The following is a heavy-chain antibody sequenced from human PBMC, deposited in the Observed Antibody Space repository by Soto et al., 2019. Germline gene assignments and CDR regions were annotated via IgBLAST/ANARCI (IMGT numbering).Heavy chain of an antibody. CDR2: IIPIFGTA. V-gene: IGHV1-69*12. CDR1: GGTFSSYA. J-gene: IGHJ6*02. Sequence: QVQLVQSGAEVKKPGSSVKVSCKASGGTFSSYAISWVRQAPGQGLEWMGGIIPIFGTANYAQKFQGRVTITADESTSTANMKLSSLRSEDTAVYYCARHVPAAGYDYGMDVWGQGTTVTVSS. D-gene: IGHD2-2*01. CDR3: ARHVPAAGYDYGMDV.